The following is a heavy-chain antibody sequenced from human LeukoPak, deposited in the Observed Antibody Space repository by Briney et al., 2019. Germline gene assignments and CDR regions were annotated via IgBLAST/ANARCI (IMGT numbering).Heavy chain of an antibody. CDR3: AKGPWLAYPYYFDY. CDR1: GFTFSTFA. Sequence: PGGSLRLSCAASGFTFSTFAMIWVRQPPGKGLEWVSSIFPSGGEIHYADSVRGRFTISRDNSKSTLSLQMNSLRAEDAAVYYCAKGPWLAYPYYFDYWGQGTLVTVSS. V-gene: IGHV3-23*01. J-gene: IGHJ4*02. D-gene: IGHD6-19*01. CDR2: IFPSGGEI.